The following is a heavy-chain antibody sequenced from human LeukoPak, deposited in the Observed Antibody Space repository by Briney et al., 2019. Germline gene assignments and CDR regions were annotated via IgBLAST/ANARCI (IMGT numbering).Heavy chain of an antibody. D-gene: IGHD6-6*01. CDR3: ARGVITEYSSSSFDY. CDR2: IIPIFGTA. CDR1: GYTFTSYA. J-gene: IGHJ4*02. Sequence: ASVKVSCKASGYTFTSYAMHWVRQAPGQGLEWMGGIIPIFGTANYAQKFQGRVTITADESTSTAYMELSSLRSEDTPVYYCARGVITEYSSSSFDYWGQGTLVTVSS. V-gene: IGHV1-69*13.